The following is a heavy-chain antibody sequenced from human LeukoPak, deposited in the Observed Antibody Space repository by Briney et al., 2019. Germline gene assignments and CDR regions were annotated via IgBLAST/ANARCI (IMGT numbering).Heavy chain of an antibody. Sequence: ASVKVSCKASGYTFTGYYMHWVRQAPGQGLEWMGWINPNSGGTNYAQKFQGRVTMTRDTSISTAYMEPSRLRSDDTAVYYCVRHYYDSSGYSTYFDYWGQGTLVTVSS. D-gene: IGHD3-22*01. CDR2: INPNSGGT. J-gene: IGHJ4*02. CDR3: VRHYYDSSGYSTYFDY. V-gene: IGHV1-2*02. CDR1: GYTFTGYY.